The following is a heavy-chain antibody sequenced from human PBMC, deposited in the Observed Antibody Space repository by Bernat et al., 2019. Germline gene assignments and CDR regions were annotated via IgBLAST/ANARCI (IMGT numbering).Heavy chain of an antibody. CDR2: LSSRSSTI. CDR1: GFTFSSYS. V-gene: IGHV3-48*02. J-gene: IGHJ6*02. Sequence: EVQLVESGGGLVQPGGSLRLSCAASGFTFSSYSMNWVRQAPGKGLEWGSYLSSRSSTIYYDNPVKGRFTISRNNAKNSLYLQMNSLRDEETAVYYCASLWYGDLRDSYYYYGMDVWGQGTTVTVSS. D-gene: IGHD4-17*01. CDR3: ASLWYGDLRDSYYYYGMDV.